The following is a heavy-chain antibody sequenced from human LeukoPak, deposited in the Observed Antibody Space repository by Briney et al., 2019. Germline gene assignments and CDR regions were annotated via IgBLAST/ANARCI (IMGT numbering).Heavy chain of an antibody. CDR1: GFTFSSYW. CDR3: AKAGSSSWYVSEDWFDP. D-gene: IGHD6-13*01. J-gene: IGHJ5*02. Sequence: GGSLRLSCAASGFTFSSYWMSWVRQAPGKGLEWVANIKQDGSEKYYVDSVKGRFTISRDNAKNTLYLQMNSLRAEDTAVYYCAKAGSSSWYVSEDWFDPWGQGTLVTVSS. CDR2: IKQDGSEK. V-gene: IGHV3-7*03.